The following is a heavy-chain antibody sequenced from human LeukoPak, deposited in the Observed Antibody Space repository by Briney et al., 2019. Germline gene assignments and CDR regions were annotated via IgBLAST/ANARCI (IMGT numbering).Heavy chain of an antibody. CDR3: ARVPTYSSGWRPYYFDY. CDR1: GFTFSDYY. D-gene: IGHD6-19*01. CDR2: ISSSGSTI. Sequence: PGGSLRLSCAASGFTFSDYYMSWIRQAPGKGLEWVSYISSSGSTIYYADSVKSRFTISRDNAKNSLYLQMNSPRAEDTAVYYCARVPTYSSGWRPYYFDYWGQGTLVTVSS. J-gene: IGHJ4*02. V-gene: IGHV3-11*04.